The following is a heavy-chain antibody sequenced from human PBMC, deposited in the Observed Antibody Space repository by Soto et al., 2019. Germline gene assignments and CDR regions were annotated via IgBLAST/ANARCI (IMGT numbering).Heavy chain of an antibody. V-gene: IGHV3-74*01. D-gene: IGHD2-8*02. CDR1: GFTFSSYW. J-gene: IGHJ4*02. CDR3: ARREGICSRGTCYLDH. CDR2: INSDGTST. Sequence: GGSLRLSCAASGFTFSSYWMHWFRQVPGKGLVWVSRINSDGTSTSYADSVKGRFTISRDNAKNTMYLEMYSLRAEDTAVYYCARREGICSRGTCYLDHWGRGTLVTVSS.